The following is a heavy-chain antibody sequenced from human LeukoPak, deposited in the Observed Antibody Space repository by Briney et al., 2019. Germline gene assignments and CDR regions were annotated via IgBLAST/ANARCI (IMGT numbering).Heavy chain of an antibody. D-gene: IGHD6-6*01. CDR1: GGSISSSSYY. Sequence: SETLSLTCTVSGGSISSSSYYWSWIRQPPGKGLEWIGYIYYSGSTNYNPSLKSRVTISVDTSKNQFSLKLSSVTAADTAVYYCARAGYSSSIVNLDYWGQGTLVTVSS. J-gene: IGHJ4*02. V-gene: IGHV4-61*01. CDR2: IYYSGST. CDR3: ARAGYSSSIVNLDY.